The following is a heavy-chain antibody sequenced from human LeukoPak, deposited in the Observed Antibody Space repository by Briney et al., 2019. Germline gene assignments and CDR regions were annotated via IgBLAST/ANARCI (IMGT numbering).Heavy chain of an antibody. V-gene: IGHV1-46*01. CDR3: ARGDIVVVPAAITPYYMDV. CDR1: GGTFSSYA. D-gene: IGHD2-2*02. J-gene: IGHJ6*03. Sequence: GASVKVSCKASGGTFSSYAMHWVRQAPGQGLEWMGIINPSGGSTSYAQKFQGRVTMTRDTSTSTVYMELSSLRSEDTAVYYCARGDIVVVPAAITPYYMDVWGKGTTVTVSS. CDR2: INPSGGST.